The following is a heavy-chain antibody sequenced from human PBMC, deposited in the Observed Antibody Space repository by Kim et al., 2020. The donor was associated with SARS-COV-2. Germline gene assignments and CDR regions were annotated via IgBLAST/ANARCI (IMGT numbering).Heavy chain of an antibody. CDR2: ILNDGPGD. D-gene: IGHD2-8*01. CDR3: VRDDDLAANALDY. J-gene: IGHJ4*02. Sequence: GGSLRLSCAASGFTFSNYGMHWVRQAPGKGLEWLAVILNDGPGDHYADSVRGRFTISRDNSMHRLYLQMNSLRVEDTAVYYCVRDDDLAANALDYWGQGILVTVSS. V-gene: IGHV3-33*01. CDR1: GFTFSNYG.